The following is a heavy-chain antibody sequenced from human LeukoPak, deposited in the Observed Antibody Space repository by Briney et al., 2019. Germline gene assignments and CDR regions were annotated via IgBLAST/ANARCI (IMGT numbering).Heavy chain of an antibody. Sequence: GASVKVSCKASGYTFTSYGISWVRQAPGQGLEWMGWISAYNGNTNYAQKLQGRVTMTTDTSTSTAYMELRSLRSDDTAVYYCARYTVTATNYYCYGMDVWGQGTTVTVSS. D-gene: IGHD4-17*01. V-gene: IGHV1-18*01. CDR1: GYTFTSYG. J-gene: IGHJ6*02. CDR2: ISAYNGNT. CDR3: ARYTVTATNYYCYGMDV.